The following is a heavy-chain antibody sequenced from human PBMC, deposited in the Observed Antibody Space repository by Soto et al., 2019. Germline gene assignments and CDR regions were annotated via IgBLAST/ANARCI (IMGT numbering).Heavy chain of an antibody. CDR1: GFTVSSNY. Sequence: GGSLRLSCAASGFTVSSNYMSWVRQAPGKGLEWVSVIYSGGSTYYADSVKGRFTISRDNSKNTLYLQMNSLRAEDTAVYYCARSSVPATFGPFGYWGQGTLVTVSS. CDR2: IYSGGST. CDR3: ARSSVPATFGPFGY. D-gene: IGHD2-2*01. V-gene: IGHV3-66*01. J-gene: IGHJ4*02.